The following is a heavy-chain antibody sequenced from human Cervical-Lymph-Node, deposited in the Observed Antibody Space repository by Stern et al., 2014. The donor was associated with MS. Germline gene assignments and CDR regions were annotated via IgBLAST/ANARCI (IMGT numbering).Heavy chain of an antibody. V-gene: IGHV1-46*01. Sequence: VQLVESGAEVKKPGASVKVSCKASGYTFTINYMHWVRQAPGQGLEWIGIINPTGGSAHYAQKFQGRVTMTRDTSTSTVYMELSSLRSEDTALYFCAREGSRATGMGFDYWGQGTPVTVSS. CDR3: AREGSRATGMGFDY. CDR1: GYTFTINY. J-gene: IGHJ4*02. D-gene: IGHD1-26*01. CDR2: INPTGGSA.